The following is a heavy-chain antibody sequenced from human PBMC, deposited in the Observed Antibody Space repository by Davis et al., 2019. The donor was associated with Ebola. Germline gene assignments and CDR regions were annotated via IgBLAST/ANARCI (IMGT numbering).Heavy chain of an antibody. CDR1: GFTFSSYW. V-gene: IGHV3-7*03. D-gene: IGHD6-6*01. CDR2: IKQDGSEK. J-gene: IGHJ4*02. Sequence: PGGSLRLSCAASGFTFSSYWMSWVRQAPGKGLEWVANIKQDGSEKYYADSVKGRFTISRDNAKNSPYLQMNSLKTEDTAVYYCTIAARRGDFDYWGQGTLVTVSS. CDR3: TIAARRGDFDY.